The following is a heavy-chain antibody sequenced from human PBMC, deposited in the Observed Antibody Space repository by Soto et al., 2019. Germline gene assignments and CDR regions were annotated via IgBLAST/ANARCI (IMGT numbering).Heavy chain of an antibody. CDR3: AHRVLRTVFGLVTTTAIYFDF. D-gene: IGHD3-3*01. V-gene: IGHV2-5*02. Sequence: QITLNESGPTVVRPTETLTLTCRFSGFSLTTSGVGVGWIXXXXXXAPEWLALIYWDDDKRYSXXLKSRLTITKDTSKNQVVLTVSDLDPTDTATYYCAHRVLRTVFGLVTTTAIYFDFWGQGTPVAVSS. J-gene: IGHJ4*02. CDR2: IYWDDDK. CDR1: GFSLTTSGVG.